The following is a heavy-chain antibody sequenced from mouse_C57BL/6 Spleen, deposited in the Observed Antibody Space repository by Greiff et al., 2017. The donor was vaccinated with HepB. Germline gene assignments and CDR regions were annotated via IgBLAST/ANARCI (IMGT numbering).Heavy chain of an antibody. CDR2: IYWDDDK. CDR3: ARSVYYYGSSPYYAMDY. V-gene: IGHV8-12*01. Sequence: QVTLKESGPGILQSSQTLSLTCSFSGFSLSTSGMGVSWIRQPSGKGLEWLAHIYWDDDKRYNPSLKSRLTISQDTSRNQVFLKITSVDTADTATYYCARSVYYYGSSPYYAMDYWGQGTSVTVSS. J-gene: IGHJ4*01. D-gene: IGHD1-1*01. CDR1: GFSLSTSGMG.